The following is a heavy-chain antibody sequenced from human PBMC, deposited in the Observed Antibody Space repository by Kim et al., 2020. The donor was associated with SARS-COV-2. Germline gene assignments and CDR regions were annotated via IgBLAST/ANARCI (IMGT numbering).Heavy chain of an antibody. CDR3: ERSHSYGAYDYYGMDV. D-gene: IGHD4-17*01. J-gene: IGHJ6*02. V-gene: IGHV3-48*03. Sequence: SVKGRFTISRDKAKNSLYLQMNRLRAEDTAVYYCERSHSYGAYDYYGMDVWGQGTTVTVSS.